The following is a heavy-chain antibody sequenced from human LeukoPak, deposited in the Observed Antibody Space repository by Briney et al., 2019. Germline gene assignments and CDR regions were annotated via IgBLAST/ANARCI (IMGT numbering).Heavy chain of an antibody. CDR1: GFTFSSYS. Sequence: GGSLRLSCAASGFTFSSYSMNWVRQAPGKGLEWVSSISSSSSYIYYADSVKGRFTISRDNAKNSLYLQMNSLRAEDTAVYYCARVSNQLLTGFDYWGQGTLVTVSS. J-gene: IGHJ4*02. V-gene: IGHV3-21*01. CDR3: ARVSNQLLTGFDY. D-gene: IGHD2-2*01. CDR2: ISSSSSYI.